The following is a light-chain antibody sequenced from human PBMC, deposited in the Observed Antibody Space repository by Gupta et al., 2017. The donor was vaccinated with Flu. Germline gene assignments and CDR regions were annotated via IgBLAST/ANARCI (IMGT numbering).Light chain of an antibody. J-gene: IGLJ1*01. V-gene: IGLV1-51*02. CDR1: SSNIGYTY. Sequence: QSVLTQPPSISAAPGQRVPISCSGSSSNIGYTYVSWYQQLPGTAPKLLIYENNKRPSGIPDRFSGSKSGTSAALGITGLQTGDEADYYCGTWDGSLITDVFGTGTKVTVL. CDR2: ENN. CDR3: GTWDGSLITDV.